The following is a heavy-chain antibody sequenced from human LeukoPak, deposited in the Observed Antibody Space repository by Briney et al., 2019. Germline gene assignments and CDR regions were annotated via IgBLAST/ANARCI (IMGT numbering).Heavy chain of an antibody. CDR1: GGSFSGYY. D-gene: IGHD6-19*01. V-gene: IGHV4-34*01. CDR2: INHSGST. CDR3: ARERAVAGLDY. J-gene: IGHJ4*02. Sequence: PSETLSLTCAVYGGSFSGYYWSCIRQPPGKGLEWIGEINHSGSTNYNPSLKSRVTISVDMSKYQFSLKLSSVTAADTAVYYCARERAVAGLDYWGQGTLVTVSS.